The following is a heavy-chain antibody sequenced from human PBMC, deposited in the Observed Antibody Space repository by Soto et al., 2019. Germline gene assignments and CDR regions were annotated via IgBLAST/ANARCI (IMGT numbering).Heavy chain of an antibody. CDR2: IYPGDSDT. CDR1: GYSFTSYW. Sequence: EVQLVQSGAEVKKPGESLKISCKGSGYSFTSYWIGWVCQMPGKGLEWMGIIYPGDSDTRYSPSFQGQVTISADKSISTAYLQWSSLKASDTAMYYCARHVRDIVVVPAAPGGYYYYYYMDVWGKGTTVTVSS. V-gene: IGHV5-51*01. D-gene: IGHD2-2*01. J-gene: IGHJ6*03. CDR3: ARHVRDIVVVPAAPGGYYYYYYMDV.